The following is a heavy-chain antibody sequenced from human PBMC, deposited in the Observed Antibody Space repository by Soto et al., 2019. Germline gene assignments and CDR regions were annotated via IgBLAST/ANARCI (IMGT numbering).Heavy chain of an antibody. CDR2: INPNSGGT. CDR1: GYTFSDYY. Sequence: ASVKVSCKASGYTFSDYYIHWVRESPGQGLEWMGWINPNSGGTKYAPKFQGGVTMTRDTSITTAYMELSRLRSGDTAVYYCAKEPATAKPEGVDFWGQGTLVTVSS. V-gene: IGHV1-2*02. J-gene: IGHJ4*02. D-gene: IGHD1-1*01. CDR3: AKEPATAKPEGVDF.